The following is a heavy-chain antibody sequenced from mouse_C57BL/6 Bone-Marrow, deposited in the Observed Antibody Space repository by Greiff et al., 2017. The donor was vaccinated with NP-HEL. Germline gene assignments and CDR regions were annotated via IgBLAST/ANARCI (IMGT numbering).Heavy chain of an antibody. CDR1: GFTFSSYA. CDR3: ARDKGLYGMKDFEV. D-gene: IGHD1-1*01. V-gene: IGHV5-4*01. CDR2: ISDGGSYT. J-gene: IGHJ1*03. Sequence: EVQLVESGGGLVKPGGSLKLSCAASGFTFSSYAMSWVRQTPEKRLEWVATISDGGSYTYYPDNVKGRFTISRDNAKNNLYLQMRKLKYEDTAMYYCARDKGLYGMKDFEVWGTGTTVTVSS.